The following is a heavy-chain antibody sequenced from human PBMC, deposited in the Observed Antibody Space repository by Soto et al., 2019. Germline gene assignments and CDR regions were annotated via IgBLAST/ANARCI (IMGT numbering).Heavy chain of an antibody. D-gene: IGHD2-21*01. J-gene: IGHJ4*02. CDR2: IDSDASVT. CDR3: ARVPNKQAIGPFFDK. V-gene: IGHV3-74*01. CDR1: GFTFSRYS. Sequence: PGGSLRLSCAASGFTFSRYSMNWVRQAPGKGLEWVSSIDSDASVTAYAASVKGRFTISRDNAKKMLFLQMNSLRAEDTAVYYCARVPNKQAIGPFFDKWGQGTQVTVSS.